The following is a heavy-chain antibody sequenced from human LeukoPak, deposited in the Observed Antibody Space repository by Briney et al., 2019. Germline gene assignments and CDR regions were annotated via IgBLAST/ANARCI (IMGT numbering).Heavy chain of an antibody. Sequence: GGSLGLSCTASGFTFGDYAMSWVRQAPGKGPEWVGFIRRKANGGTTEYAASVKGRFTISRDDSKSIAYPQMNSLKTEDTAVYYCTSGLYYDSWSDLFDYWGQGTLVTVSS. J-gene: IGHJ4*02. CDR3: TSGLYYDSWSDLFDY. CDR1: GFTFGDYA. V-gene: IGHV3-49*04. CDR2: IRRKANGGTT. D-gene: IGHD3-3*01.